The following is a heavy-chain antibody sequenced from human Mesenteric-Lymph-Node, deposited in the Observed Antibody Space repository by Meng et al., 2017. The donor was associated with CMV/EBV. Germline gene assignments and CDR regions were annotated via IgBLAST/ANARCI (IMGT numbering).Heavy chain of an antibody. Sequence: SGDSGTNADYQWSWIRQRPGKGLEWLAYITYSGYTSSNPSLAGRATMSMDSSKNLLSLQLRSVTAADTAIYYCARVFLRANYYFDFWGQGTLVTVSS. CDR3: ARVFLRANYYFDF. CDR1: GDSGTNADYQ. J-gene: IGHJ4*02. D-gene: IGHD2/OR15-2a*01. V-gene: IGHV4-31*02. CDR2: ITYSGYT.